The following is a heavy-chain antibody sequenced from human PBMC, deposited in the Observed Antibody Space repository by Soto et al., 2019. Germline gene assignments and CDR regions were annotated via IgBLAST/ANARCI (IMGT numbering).Heavy chain of an antibody. J-gene: IGHJ6*02. CDR2: INPSGGST. D-gene: IGHD3-22*01. CDR1: GYTFTSYY. Sequence: GASVKVSCKASGYTFTSYYMHWVRQAPGQGLEWMGIINPSGGSTSYAQKFQGRVTMTRDTSTSTVYMELSSLRSEDTAVYYCARSNTPDSSGYYYYYYGMDVWGQGTTVTVSS. V-gene: IGHV1-46*01. CDR3: ARSNTPDSSGYYYYYYGMDV.